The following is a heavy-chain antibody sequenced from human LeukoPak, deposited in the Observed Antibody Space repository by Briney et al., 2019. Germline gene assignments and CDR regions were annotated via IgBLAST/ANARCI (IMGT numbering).Heavy chain of an antibody. V-gene: IGHV1-18*04. Sequence: ASVKVSCKASGYTSGTYGISWVRQAPGQGLEWMGWISAYNGKTNYAQKYEGRVTMTTDTSTTTAYMELRSLTSDDTAVYYCARDGARISMLRGGLDYWGQGTLVTVSS. CDR2: ISAYNGKT. J-gene: IGHJ4*02. D-gene: IGHD2-8*01. CDR3: ARDGARISMLRGGLDY. CDR1: GYTSGTYG.